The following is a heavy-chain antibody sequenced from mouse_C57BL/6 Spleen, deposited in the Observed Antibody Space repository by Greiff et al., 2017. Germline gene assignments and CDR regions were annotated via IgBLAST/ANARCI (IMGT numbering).Heavy chain of an antibody. CDR2: IWSGGST. Sequence: QVQLKESGPGLVQPSQSLSITCTVSGFSLTSYGVHWVRQSPGKGLEWLGVIWSGGSTDYNAAFISRLSISKDNSKSQVFFKMNSLQADDTAIYYCARNLDYGDYYAMDYWGQGTSVTVSS. CDR3: ARNLDYGDYYAMDY. D-gene: IGHD2-4*01. V-gene: IGHV2-2*01. CDR1: GFSLTSYG. J-gene: IGHJ4*01.